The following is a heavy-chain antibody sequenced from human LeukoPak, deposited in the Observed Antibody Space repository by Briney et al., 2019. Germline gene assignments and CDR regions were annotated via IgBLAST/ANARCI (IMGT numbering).Heavy chain of an antibody. V-gene: IGHV5-10-1*01. Sequence: GESLKISCKGSGYSFSNYWITWVRQMPGKGLEWMGRIDPSDSYTNYSPSFQGHVTISADKSISTAYLQWSSLKASDTAMYYCTRVAVAGHLDFWGQGNLVTVSS. D-gene: IGHD6-13*01. J-gene: IGHJ4*02. CDR2: IDPSDSYT. CDR3: TRVAVAGHLDF. CDR1: GYSFSNYW.